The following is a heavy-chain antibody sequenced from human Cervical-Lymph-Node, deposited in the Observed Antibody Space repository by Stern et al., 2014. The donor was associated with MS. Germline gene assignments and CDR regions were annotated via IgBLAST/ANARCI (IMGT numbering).Heavy chain of an antibody. CDR1: GYSFSSYW. Sequence: VQLVQSGAEVKKPGESLKIACKGSGYSFSSYWIAWVRQMPGKDLEWMGMIFPSDSETRYSPSFEGQVTISVDKSTSTAYLHWSSLKVSDTARYYCGREVALTAGLLGFWGQGTQVIVS. D-gene: IGHD3-22*01. V-gene: IGHV5-51*01. J-gene: IGHJ4*02. CDR3: GREVALTAGLLGF. CDR2: IFPSDSET.